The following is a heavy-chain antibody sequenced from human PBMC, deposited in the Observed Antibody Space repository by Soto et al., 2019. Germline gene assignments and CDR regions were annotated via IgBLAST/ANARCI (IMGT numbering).Heavy chain of an antibody. Sequence: PGGSLRLSCAASGFTFSSYSMNWVRQAQGKGLQWVSYISSSSNTIYYADSVKGRFTISRDNAENSLYLQMHSLRVEDTAVYYCARGLVRGVSNWGQGTLVTVSS. V-gene: IGHV3-48*01. D-gene: IGHD3-10*01. CDR2: ISSSSNTI. CDR1: GFTFSSYS. CDR3: ARGLVRGVSN. J-gene: IGHJ4*02.